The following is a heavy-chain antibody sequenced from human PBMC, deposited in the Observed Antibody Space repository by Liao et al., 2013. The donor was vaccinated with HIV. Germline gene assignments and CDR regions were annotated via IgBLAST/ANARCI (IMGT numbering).Heavy chain of an antibody. Sequence: QVQLQESGPGLLKPSETLSLTCAVYRGSISGYYWSWIRQPPGKGLEWIGEINLSGSTNYNPSLKSRVTISVDTSKKQFSLKLTSVTAADTAVYYCATYDSRGFYNYFDNWGQGTLVTVSS. V-gene: IGHV4-34*01. J-gene: IGHJ4*02. D-gene: IGHD3-22*01. CDR3: ATYDSRGFYNYFDN. CDR1: RGSISGYY. CDR2: INLSGST.